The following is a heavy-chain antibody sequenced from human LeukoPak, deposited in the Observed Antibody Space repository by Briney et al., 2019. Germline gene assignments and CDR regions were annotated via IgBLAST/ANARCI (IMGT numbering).Heavy chain of an antibody. CDR1: GGSISSSSYY. Sequence: SETLSLTCTVSGGSISSSSYYWGWIRQPPGKGLEWIGYIYYSGSTNYNPSLKSRVTISVDTSKNQFSLKLSSVTAADTAVYYCARDLWGYSSPEDAFDIWGQGTMVTVSS. CDR3: ARDLWGYSSPEDAFDI. J-gene: IGHJ3*02. V-gene: IGHV4-61*01. D-gene: IGHD6-13*01. CDR2: IYYSGST.